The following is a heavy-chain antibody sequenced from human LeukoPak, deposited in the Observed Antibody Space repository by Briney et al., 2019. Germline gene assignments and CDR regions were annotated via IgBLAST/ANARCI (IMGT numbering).Heavy chain of an antibody. D-gene: IGHD6-19*01. CDR2: INPNSGGT. V-gene: IGHV1-2*02. J-gene: IGHJ3*02. CDR3: ARETLAVAGTEDAFDI. Sequence: GASVKVSCKASGYTFTGYYTHWVRQAPGQGLEWMGWINPNSGGTNYAQKFQGRVTMTRDTSISTAYMELSRLRSDDTAVYYCARETLAVAGTEDAFDIWGQGTMVTVSA. CDR1: GYTFTGYY.